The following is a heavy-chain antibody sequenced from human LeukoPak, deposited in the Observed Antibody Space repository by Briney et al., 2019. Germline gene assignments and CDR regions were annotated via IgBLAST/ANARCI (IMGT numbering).Heavy chain of an antibody. D-gene: IGHD1-26*01. CDR1: GFTFDDYA. CDR3: ARGPPPRHGSYRDYFDY. V-gene: IGHV3-9*01. J-gene: IGHJ4*02. Sequence: PGRSLRLSCAASGFTFDDYAMHWVRQAPGKGLEWVSGISWNSGSIGYADSVKGRFTISRDNAKNSLYLQMNSLRAEDTAVYYCARGPPPRHGSYRDYFDYWGQGTLVTVSS. CDR2: ISWNSGSI.